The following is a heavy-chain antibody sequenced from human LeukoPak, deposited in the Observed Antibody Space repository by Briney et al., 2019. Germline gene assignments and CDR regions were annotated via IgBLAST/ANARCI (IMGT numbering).Heavy chain of an antibody. CDR2: IYYSGST. V-gene: IGHV4-39*01. Sequence: PSETLSLTCTVSGGSISSSSYYWGWIRQPPGKGLQWIGSIYYSGSTYYNPSLKSRVTMSVDTSKNQFSLKLSSVTAADTAVYYCARGKNYYGSGSYYNAKPRPLNWFDPWGQGTLVTVSS. D-gene: IGHD3-10*01. CDR1: GGSISSSSYY. J-gene: IGHJ5*02. CDR3: ARGKNYYGSGSYYNAKPRPLNWFDP.